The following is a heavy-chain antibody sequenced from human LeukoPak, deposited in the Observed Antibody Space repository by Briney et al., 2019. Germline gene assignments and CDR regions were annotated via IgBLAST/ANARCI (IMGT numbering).Heavy chain of an antibody. CDR1: GFTFSSYG. D-gene: IGHD1-26*01. V-gene: IGHV3-30*18. CDR3: AKAIVGATTPPRLDY. Sequence: GGSLRLSCAASGFTFSSYGMHWVRQAPGKGLEWVAVISYDGSNKYYADSVKGRFTISRDNSKNTLYPQMNSLRAEDTAVYYCAKAIVGATTPPRLDYWGQGTLVTVSS. J-gene: IGHJ4*02. CDR2: ISYDGSNK.